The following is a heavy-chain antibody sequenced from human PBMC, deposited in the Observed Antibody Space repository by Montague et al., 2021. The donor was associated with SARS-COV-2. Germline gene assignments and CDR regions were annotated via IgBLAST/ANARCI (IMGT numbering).Heavy chain of an antibody. CDR3: ARIPVGSKYYFDF. D-gene: IGHD2-2*01. CDR1: GDSVSSNIAT. Sequence: CAISGDSVSSNIATWNWIRQSPSRGLEWLGRTYYRSKWYNDYAEPVKSRITIDPDTSKHQFSLHLNSVTPEDTAVYYCARIPVGSKYYFDFWGQGTLVTVSS. CDR2: TYYRSKWYN. V-gene: IGHV6-1*01. J-gene: IGHJ4*02.